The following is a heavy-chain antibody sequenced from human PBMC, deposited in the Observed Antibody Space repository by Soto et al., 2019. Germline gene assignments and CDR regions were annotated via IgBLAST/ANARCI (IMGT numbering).Heavy chain of an antibody. V-gene: IGHV4-31*03. CDR2: IYYSGST. Sequence: PSETLSLTCTVSGASITTAYYWTWVRQHPVKGLEWIGHIYYSGSTYYNPSLKSRLNISLETSKNQFSLQLDSMTAADTAIYYCARGSSFDPWGQGTQVTVYS. CDR1: GASITTAYY. CDR3: ARGSSFDP. D-gene: IGHD1-26*01. J-gene: IGHJ5*02.